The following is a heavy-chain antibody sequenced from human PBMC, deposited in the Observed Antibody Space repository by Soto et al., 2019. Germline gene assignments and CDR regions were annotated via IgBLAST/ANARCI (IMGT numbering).Heavy chain of an antibody. Sequence: SETLSLTCTVSGGSISSGGYYWSWIRQHPGKGLEWIGYIYYSGSTYYNPSLKSRVTISVDTSKNQFSLKLSSVTAADTAVYYCGRPSRSAVVSGPAPWGSGTRIT. J-gene: IGHJ5*02. CDR3: GRPSRSAVVSGPAP. CDR2: IYYSGST. D-gene: IGHD3-16*01. CDR1: GGSISSGGYY. V-gene: IGHV4-31*03.